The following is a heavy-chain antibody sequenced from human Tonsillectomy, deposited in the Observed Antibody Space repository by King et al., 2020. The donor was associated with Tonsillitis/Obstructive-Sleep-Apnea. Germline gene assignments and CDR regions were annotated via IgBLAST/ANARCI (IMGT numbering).Heavy chain of an antibody. V-gene: IGHV3-30*04. CDR1: GFTLSSYG. D-gene: IGHD5-24*01. Sequence: QVQLVESGGGVVQPGRSLRLSCAASGFTLSSYGMHWVRQAPGKGLEWVAVISYDGSNKYYGDSVKGRFTISRDNSKNTLYLQMNSLRAEDTAVYYCARDPRDGYRGYYFDYWGQGTLVTVSS. J-gene: IGHJ4*02. CDR3: ARDPRDGYRGYYFDY. CDR2: ISYDGSNK.